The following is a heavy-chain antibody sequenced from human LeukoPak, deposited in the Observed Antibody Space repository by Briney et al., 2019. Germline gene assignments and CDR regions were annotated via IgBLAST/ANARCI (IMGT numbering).Heavy chain of an antibody. V-gene: IGHV4-34*01. D-gene: IGHD3-10*01. CDR2: INHSGST. Sequence: SETLSLTCAVYGGSFSGYYWSWIRQPPGKGLEWIGEINHSGSTNYNPSLKSRVTISVDTSKNQFSLKLSSVTAADTAVYYCARVEWFGEPQYNWFDPWGQGTLVTVSS. CDR3: ARVEWFGEPQYNWFDP. J-gene: IGHJ5*02. CDR1: GGSFSGYY.